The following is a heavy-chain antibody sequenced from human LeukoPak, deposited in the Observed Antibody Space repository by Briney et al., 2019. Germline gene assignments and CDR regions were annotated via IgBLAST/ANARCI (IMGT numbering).Heavy chain of an antibody. CDR2: IYYSGST. D-gene: IGHD3-10*01. V-gene: IGHV4-39*07. CDR3: ARNYGSGSYYNLVPYYFDY. CDR1: GGSISISTYY. J-gene: IGHJ4*02. Sequence: SETLSLTCAVSGGSISISTYYWGWIRQPPGKGLEWIGSIYYSGSTYYNPSLKSRVTISVDTSKNQFSLKLSSVTAADTAVYYCARNYGSGSYYNLVPYYFDYWGQGTLVTVSS.